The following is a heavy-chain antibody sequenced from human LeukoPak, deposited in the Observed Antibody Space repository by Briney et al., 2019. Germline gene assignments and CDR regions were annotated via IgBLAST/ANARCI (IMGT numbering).Heavy chain of an antibody. J-gene: IGHJ4*02. CDR3: ARGKHSSGYPQIDY. CDR2: ISYDGSNK. Sequence: GGSLRLSCAASGFTFSSYAMHWVRQAPGKGLESVSVISYDGSNKYYADSVKGRFTISRDNSKNTLYLQMNSLRAEDTAVYYCARGKHSSGYPQIDYWGQAPLVTVPS. CDR1: GFTFSSYA. D-gene: IGHD3-22*01. V-gene: IGHV3-30-3*01.